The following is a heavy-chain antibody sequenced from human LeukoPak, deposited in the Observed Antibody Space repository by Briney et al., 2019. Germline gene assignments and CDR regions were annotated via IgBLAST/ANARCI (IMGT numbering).Heavy chain of an antibody. Sequence: GGSLRLSCAASGFTFSSYWMSWVRQAPGKGLEWVANIKQDGSDKYYVDSVKGRLTISKDNAKNSLYLQMNNLRSEDTGVYYCAREDHSKYEYWGQGTLVTVSS. CDR1: GFTFSSYW. D-gene: IGHD4-11*01. J-gene: IGHJ4*02. CDR2: IKQDGSDK. CDR3: AREDHSKYEY. V-gene: IGHV3-7*01.